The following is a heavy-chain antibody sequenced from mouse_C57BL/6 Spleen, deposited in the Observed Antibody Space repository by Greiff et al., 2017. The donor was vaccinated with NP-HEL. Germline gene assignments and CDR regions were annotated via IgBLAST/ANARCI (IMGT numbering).Heavy chain of an antibody. D-gene: IGHD1-1*01. CDR2: ISDGGSYT. CDR3: ARGGTTVVDFDY. V-gene: IGHV5-4*03. J-gene: IGHJ2*01. CDR1: GFTFSSYA. Sequence: EVMLVESGGGLVKPGGSLKLSCAASGFTFSSYAMSWVRQTPEKRLEWVATISDGGSYTYYPDNVKGRFTISRDNAKNNLYLQMSHLKSEDTAMYYCARGGTTVVDFDYWGQGTTLTVSS.